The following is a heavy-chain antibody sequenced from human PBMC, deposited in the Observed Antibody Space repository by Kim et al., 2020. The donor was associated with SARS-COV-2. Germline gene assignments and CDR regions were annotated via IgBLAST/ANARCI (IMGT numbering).Heavy chain of an antibody. Sequence: GGSLRLSCVASGFTFRSYAMSWVRQAPGKGLEWVSGIGPSGDGTYYTDSVKGRFTISRDNSKNTVYLQMNSLRAEDTAVYYCAKASLPPGYFDYWGQGTLVTVSS. D-gene: IGHD3-10*01. CDR1: GFTFRSYA. CDR3: AKASLPPGYFDY. CDR2: IGPSGDGT. J-gene: IGHJ4*02. V-gene: IGHV3-23*01.